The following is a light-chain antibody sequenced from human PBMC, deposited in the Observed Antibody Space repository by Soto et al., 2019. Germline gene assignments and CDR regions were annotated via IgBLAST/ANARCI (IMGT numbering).Light chain of an antibody. CDR3: QQYNNCPWT. J-gene: IGKJ1*01. CDR2: GAS. V-gene: IGKV3-15*01. CDR1: QSVRSN. Sequence: EIVMTQSPATLSVSPGDRATLSCRASQSVRSNLAWYQQKPGQAPRLLIYGASTRATGIPARFSGSGSGTEFTLTISSLQSEDFAVSYCQQYNNCPWTVGQGTKVDIK.